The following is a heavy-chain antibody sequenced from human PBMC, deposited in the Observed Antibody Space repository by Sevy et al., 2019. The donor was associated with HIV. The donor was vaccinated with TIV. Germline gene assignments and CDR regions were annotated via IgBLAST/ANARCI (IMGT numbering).Heavy chain of an antibody. D-gene: IGHD2-8*01. Sequence: GGSLRLSCAASGFTFSKYSMSWVRQLPGKGLEWVSTLSFGCGEINYADSVKGRFTISRDNSNSSVYLQMNNLRPEDTAVYYCAREGCTKPHDYWGQGTLVTVSS. CDR2: LSFGCGEI. V-gene: IGHV3-23*01. CDR1: GFTFSKYS. J-gene: IGHJ4*02. CDR3: AREGCTKPHDY.